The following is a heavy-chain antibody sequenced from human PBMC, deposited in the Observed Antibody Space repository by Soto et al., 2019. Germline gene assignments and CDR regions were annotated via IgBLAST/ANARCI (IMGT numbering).Heavy chain of an antibody. CDR3: ATLGIAVAGTGY. D-gene: IGHD6-19*01. CDR2: ISYDGSNK. J-gene: IGHJ4*02. Sequence: QVQLVESGGGVVQPGRSLRLSCAASGFTFSSYGMHWVRQAPGKGLEWVAVISYDGSNKYYADSVKGRFTISRDNSKNTLYLQMNSLRAEDTAVYYCATLGIAVAGTGYWGQGTLVTVSS. V-gene: IGHV3-30*03. CDR1: GFTFSSYG.